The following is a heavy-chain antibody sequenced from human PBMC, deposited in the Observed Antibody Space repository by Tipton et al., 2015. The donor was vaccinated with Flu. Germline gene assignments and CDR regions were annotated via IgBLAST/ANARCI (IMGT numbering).Heavy chain of an antibody. CDR3: ARGSGYANTYFDS. CDR2: IYYSGST. V-gene: IGHV4-31*03. CDR1: GGSISSGGAY. D-gene: IGHD5-12*01. J-gene: IGHJ4*02. Sequence: SLTCTVSGGSISSGGAYWTWIRQHPGKGLEWIGGIYYSGSTYKSPSLTSRVTISVDTSKNQFSLKLNSVSAADTAVYYCARGSGYANTYFDSWGQATLVTVSS.